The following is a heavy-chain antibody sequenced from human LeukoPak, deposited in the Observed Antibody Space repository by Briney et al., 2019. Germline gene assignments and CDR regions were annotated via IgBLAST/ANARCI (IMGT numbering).Heavy chain of an antibody. V-gene: IGHV3-30-3*01. J-gene: IGHJ6*02. CDR3: AREGGHYYGSGSYTPNFYGMDV. CDR1: GFTFNIYA. D-gene: IGHD3-10*01. Sequence: GGSLRLSCAGSGFTFNIYAIHWVRQAPGKGLEWVAVISFDGINKYYADSVKGRFTNSRDNSKNTLYLQMNSLRAEDTAVYYCAREGGHYYGSGSYTPNFYGMDVWGQGTTVTVSS. CDR2: ISFDGINK.